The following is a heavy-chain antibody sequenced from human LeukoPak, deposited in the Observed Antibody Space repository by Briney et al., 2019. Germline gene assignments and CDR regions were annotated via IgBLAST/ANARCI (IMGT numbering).Heavy chain of an antibody. J-gene: IGHJ3*02. D-gene: IGHD1-1*01. CDR3: ARGFGLERLGAFDI. CDR1: GDSIRNHY. Sequence: SETLSLTCSVSGDSIRNHYWSWIRQPAGKGLEWIGRIYPRGRTNCDPSLKSRVTMSVDTSKNQFSLKLSSATDADTAVYYCARGFGLERLGAFDIWGQGTMVTVRS. CDR2: IYPRGRT. V-gene: IGHV4-4*07.